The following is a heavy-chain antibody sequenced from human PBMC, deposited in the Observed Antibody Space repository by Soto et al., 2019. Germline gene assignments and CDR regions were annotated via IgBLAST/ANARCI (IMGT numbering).Heavy chain of an antibody. CDR3: ARGAAVADPVDY. CDR1: GFTFSSYA. J-gene: IGHJ4*02. D-gene: IGHD6-19*01. CDR2: ISYDGSNK. Sequence: GGSLRLSCAASGFTFSSYAMHWVRQAPGKGLEWVAVISYDGSNKYYADSVKGRFTISRDNSKNTLYLQMNSLRAEDTAVYYCARGAAVADPVDYWGQGTLVTVSS. V-gene: IGHV3-30-3*01.